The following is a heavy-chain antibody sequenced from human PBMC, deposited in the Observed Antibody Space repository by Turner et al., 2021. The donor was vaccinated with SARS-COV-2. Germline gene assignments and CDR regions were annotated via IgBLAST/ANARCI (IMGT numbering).Heavy chain of an antibody. D-gene: IGHD3-22*01. Sequence: EVQLVESGGGLVKPGGSLRLSCAASGFTFSSYSMNWVRQAPGKGLEWVGCISSSSSYIYYADSVKGRFTISRDNAKNSLYLQMNSLRAEDTAVYYCARWDNYYDSSGYYPDAFDIWGQGTMVTVSS. V-gene: IGHV3-21*05. CDR2: ISSSSSYI. CDR3: ARWDNYYDSSGYYPDAFDI. CDR1: GFTFSSYS. J-gene: IGHJ3*02.